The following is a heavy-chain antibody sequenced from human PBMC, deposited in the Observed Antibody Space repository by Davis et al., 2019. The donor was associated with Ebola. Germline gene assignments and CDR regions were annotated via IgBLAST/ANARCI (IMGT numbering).Heavy chain of an antibody. CDR3: TRAESGYSYGYLADGYYYYGMDV. CDR2: VNNSGTT. J-gene: IGHJ6*02. V-gene: IGHV4-59*01. Sequence: SETLSLTCTVSGDSIRNYYWSWIRQTPGKGLEWIGDVNNSGTTRYNPSLKSRISMSVDPSKNQFSLKLTSLTAADTAGYYCTRAESGYSYGYLADGYYYYGMDVWGQGTTVTVS. D-gene: IGHD5-18*01. CDR1: GDSIRNYY.